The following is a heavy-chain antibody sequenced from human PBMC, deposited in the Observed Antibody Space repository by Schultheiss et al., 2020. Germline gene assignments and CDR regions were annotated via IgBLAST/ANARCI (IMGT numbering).Heavy chain of an antibody. J-gene: IGHJ5*02. CDR3: ARGSGSSSWWGDWFDP. D-gene: IGHD6-13*01. CDR1: GFTFSSYA. CDR2: ISYDGSNK. Sequence: GGSLRLSCAASGFTFSSYAMHWVRQAPGKGLEWVAVISYDGSNKYYADSVKGRFTISRDNAKNTLYLQMNSLRAEDTAVYYCARGSGSSSWWGDWFDPWGQGTLVTVSS. V-gene: IGHV3-30-3*01.